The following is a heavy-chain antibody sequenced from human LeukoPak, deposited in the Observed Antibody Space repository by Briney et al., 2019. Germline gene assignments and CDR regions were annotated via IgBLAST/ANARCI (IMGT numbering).Heavy chain of an antibody. CDR2: INHSGST. Sequence: SETLSLTCAVYGGSFRGYSWNWIRQSPGKGLEWIGEINHSGSTNYNPSLKSRVTISEDTSKNQFSLMLSSVTAADTAVYYCARHYYYYMDVWGKGTTVTVSS. V-gene: IGHV4-34*01. CDR3: ARHYYYYMDV. CDR1: GGSFRGYS. J-gene: IGHJ6*03.